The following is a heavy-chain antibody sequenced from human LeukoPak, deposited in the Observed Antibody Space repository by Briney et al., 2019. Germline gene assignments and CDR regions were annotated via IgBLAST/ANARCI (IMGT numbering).Heavy chain of an antibody. Sequence: SVKVSCKASGGAFSSYAISWVRQAPGQGLEWMGRIIPIFGIANYAQKFQGRVTITADKSTSTAYMELSSLRSEDTAVYYCARWATGTTFDYWGQGTLVTVSS. CDR3: ARWATGTTFDY. J-gene: IGHJ4*02. V-gene: IGHV1-69*04. D-gene: IGHD1-1*01. CDR2: IIPIFGIA. CDR1: GGAFSSYA.